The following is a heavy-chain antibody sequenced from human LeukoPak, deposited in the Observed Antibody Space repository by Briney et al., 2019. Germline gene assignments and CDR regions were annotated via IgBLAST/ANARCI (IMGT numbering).Heavy chain of an antibody. Sequence: GGSLRLSCAASGFTFSSYAMSGGREAPGEGLEWVSAISGSGGSTFYADSVKGRCTISRDNSKNTLYLKMHSLTAEDTAVYSCATPARRRSSTTWCPGYWGQGTLVTVSS. D-gene: IGHD2-2*01. CDR2: ISGSGGST. CDR1: GFTFSSYA. CDR3: ATPARRRSSTTWCPGY. J-gene: IGHJ4*02. V-gene: IGHV3-23*01.